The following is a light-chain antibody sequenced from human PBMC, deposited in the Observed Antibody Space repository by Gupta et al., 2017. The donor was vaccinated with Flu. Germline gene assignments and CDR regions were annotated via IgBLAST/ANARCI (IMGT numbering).Light chain of an antibody. V-gene: IGKV3-20*01. CDR3: QQYGTSPFT. CDR2: EAS. Sequence: EVVLTQSPGIVSLSPGERATLSCSASPTIRNNYVAWYQQKPGQAPRLLIFEASSTAAGIPDRFSGSGSVTDFTLTITRLESEDFAVYYCQQYGTSPFTFGHGTKVEIK. J-gene: IGKJ3*01. CDR1: PTIRNNY.